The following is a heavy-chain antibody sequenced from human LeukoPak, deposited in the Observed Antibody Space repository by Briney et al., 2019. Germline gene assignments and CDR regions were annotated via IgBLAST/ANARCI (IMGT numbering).Heavy chain of an antibody. CDR3: ARDQGYYYDSSGYFDY. CDR2: INPNSGGT. Sequence: ASVKVSCKASGYTFTGYYMHWVRQAPGQGLEWMGWINPNSGGTNYAQKFQGRVTMTRDTSISTAYMELSRLRSDDTAVYYCARDQGYYYDSSGYFDYWGQATLVTVSS. D-gene: IGHD3-22*01. J-gene: IGHJ4*02. CDR1: GYTFTGYY. V-gene: IGHV1-2*02.